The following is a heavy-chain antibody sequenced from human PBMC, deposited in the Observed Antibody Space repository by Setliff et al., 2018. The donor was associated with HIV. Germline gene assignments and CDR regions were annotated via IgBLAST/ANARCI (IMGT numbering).Heavy chain of an antibody. D-gene: IGHD1-26*01. CDR1: GFTFSSYA. CDR3: TTDLGGSYHGWNY. CDR2: ISGSGGST. V-gene: IGHV3-23*01. J-gene: IGHJ4*02. Sequence: GGSLRLSCAASGFTFSSYAMSWVRQAPGKGLEWVSAISGSGGSTYYADSVKGRFTISRDNSKNTLFLQLNSLRPDDTGVYYCTTDLGGSYHGWNYWGQGTLVTISS.